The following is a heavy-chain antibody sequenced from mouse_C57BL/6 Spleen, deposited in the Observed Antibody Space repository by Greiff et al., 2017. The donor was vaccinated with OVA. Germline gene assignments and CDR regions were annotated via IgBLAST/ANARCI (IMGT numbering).Heavy chain of an antibody. CDR1: GFTFSSYA. CDR3: ARGIYGNFDFDY. D-gene: IGHD2-1*01. CDR2: ISDGGSYT. Sequence: EVKLVESGGGLVKPGGSLKLSCAASGFTFSSYAMSWVRQTPEKRLEWVATISDGGSYTYYPDNVKGRFTISRDNAKNNLYLQMSHLKSEDTAMYYCARGIYGNFDFDYWGQGTTLTVSS. J-gene: IGHJ2*01. V-gene: IGHV5-4*03.